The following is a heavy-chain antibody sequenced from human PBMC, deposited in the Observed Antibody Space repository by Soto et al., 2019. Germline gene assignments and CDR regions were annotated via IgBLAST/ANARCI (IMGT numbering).Heavy chain of an antibody. Sequence: ASVKVSCKASGYTFTGYYMHWVRQAPGQGLEWMGWINPNSGGTNYAQKFQGWVTMTRDTSISTAYMELSRLRSDDTAVYYCARSGRRGDYYGMDVWGQGTTVTVSS. CDR3: ARSGRRGDYYGMDV. V-gene: IGHV1-2*04. D-gene: IGHD1-1*01. CDR2: INPNSGGT. J-gene: IGHJ6*02. CDR1: GYTFTGYY.